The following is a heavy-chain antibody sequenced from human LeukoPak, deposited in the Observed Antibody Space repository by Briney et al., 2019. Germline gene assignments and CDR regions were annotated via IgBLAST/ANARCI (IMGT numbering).Heavy chain of an antibody. Sequence: GASVKLSCKASGYIFSDFDINWVRQAPGQGLEWMGWISAYNGNTNYAQKLQGRVTMTTDTSTSTAYMELRSLRSDDTAVYYYARDQGQAAAGHENDYWGQGTLVTVSS. CDR1: GYIFSDFD. J-gene: IGHJ4*02. CDR3: ARDQGQAAAGHENDY. CDR2: ISAYNGNT. D-gene: IGHD6-13*01. V-gene: IGHV1-18*01.